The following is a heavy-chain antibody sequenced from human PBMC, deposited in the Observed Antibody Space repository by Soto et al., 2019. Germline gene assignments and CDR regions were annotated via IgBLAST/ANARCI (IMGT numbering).Heavy chain of an antibody. V-gene: IGHV1-18*04. J-gene: IGHJ4*01. D-gene: IGHD4-17*01. Sequence: QVQLGQSGAEVKKPGASVKVSCGASGYTFTTYGITWVRQAPGQGLEWMGWISAYSGNTNYAQKLQGRLTVTTDTSTNTAYMDLRSLRSDDTAVYYCARVVKAGDYGDYGRYYFVYWGHGTLVTVSS. CDR3: ARVVKAGDYGDYGRYYFVY. CDR2: ISAYSGNT. CDR1: GYTFTTYG.